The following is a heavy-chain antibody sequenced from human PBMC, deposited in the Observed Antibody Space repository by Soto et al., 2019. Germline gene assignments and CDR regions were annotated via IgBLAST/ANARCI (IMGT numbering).Heavy chain of an antibody. CDR2: ISYDGSNK. CDR3: AKDQLSGGSLDFDY. CDR1: GFTFSSYG. V-gene: IGHV3-30*18. D-gene: IGHD5-18*01. Sequence: GGSLRLSCAASGFTFSSYGMHWVRQAPGKGLEWVAVISYDGSNKYYADSVKGRFTISRDNSKNTLYLQMNSLRAEDTAVYYCAKDQLSGGSLDFDYWGQGTLVTVSS. J-gene: IGHJ4*02.